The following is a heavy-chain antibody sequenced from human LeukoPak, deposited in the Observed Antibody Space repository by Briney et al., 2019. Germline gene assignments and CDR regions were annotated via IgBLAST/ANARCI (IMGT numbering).Heavy chain of an antibody. J-gene: IGHJ4*02. Sequence: GGSLRLSCAASGFTFSSSGMHWVRQAPGKGLEWVAVISYDGSNKYYADSVKGRFTISRDNSKNTLYLQMNSLRAEDTAVYYCAKDLGYSYGYVADYWGQGTLVTVSS. D-gene: IGHD5-18*01. CDR3: AKDLGYSYGYVADY. V-gene: IGHV3-30*18. CDR2: ISYDGSNK. CDR1: GFTFSSSG.